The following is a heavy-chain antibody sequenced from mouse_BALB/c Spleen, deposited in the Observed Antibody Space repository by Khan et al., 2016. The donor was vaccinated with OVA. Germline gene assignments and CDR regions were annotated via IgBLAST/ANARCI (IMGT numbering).Heavy chain of an antibody. V-gene: IGHV3-2*02. CDR3: ARVYGGDFDY. D-gene: IGHD2-10*02. J-gene: IGHJ2*01. CDR2: ISYSGNT. CDR1: GYSITSDYA. Sequence: EVELVESGPGLVKPSQSLSLTCTVTGYSITSDYAWNWIRQFPGNKLEWMGYISYSGNTNYNPSLKSRISITRDTSKTKFFLQLNSVTNEDTATYYCARVYGGDFDYWGQGTTLTVSS.